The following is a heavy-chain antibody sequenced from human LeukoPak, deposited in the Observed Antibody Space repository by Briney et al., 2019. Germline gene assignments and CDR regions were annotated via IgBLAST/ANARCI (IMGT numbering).Heavy chain of an antibody. CDR2: TYYTGST. V-gene: IGHV4-59*01. Sequence: SETLSLTCTVSGGSFSSYDWNWFRQPPGKGLEWIGYTYYTGSTNYNPSLKSRVTISIDTSKNQFSLKVSSVTAADTAIYYCARAELKQSLERTYTSYFFYYYMDVWGKGTTVIVSS. J-gene: IGHJ6*03. CDR3: ARAELKQSLERTYTSYFFYYYMDV. CDR1: GGSFSSYD. D-gene: IGHD3-3*01.